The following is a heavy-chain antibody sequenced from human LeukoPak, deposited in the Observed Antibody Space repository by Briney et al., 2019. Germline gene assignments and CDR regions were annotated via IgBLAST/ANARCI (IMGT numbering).Heavy chain of an antibody. CDR3: AKTLWGLTLLSSDY. D-gene: IGHD3-16*01. V-gene: IGHV3-23*01. CDR1: GFTFTSYT. CDR2: TSDSGGST. Sequence: HSGGSLRLSCAASGFTFTSYTMTWVRQAPGKGLEWVSGTSDSGGSTHYADSVKGRFTISRDNSKNTLYLHMNSLRLEDTAVYWCAKTLWGLTLLSSDYWGQGTLVTVSS. J-gene: IGHJ4*02.